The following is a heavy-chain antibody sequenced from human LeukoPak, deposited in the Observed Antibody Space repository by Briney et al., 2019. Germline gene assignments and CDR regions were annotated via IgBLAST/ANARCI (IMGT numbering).Heavy chain of an antibody. CDR3: AKDRHILTGYYWEYFQH. D-gene: IGHD3-9*01. Sequence: GGSLRLSCAASGFTFSSYATSWVRQAPGKGLEWVSAISGSGGSTYYADSVKGRFTISRDNSKNTLYLQMNSLRAEDTAVYYCAKDRHILTGYYWEYFQHWGQGTLVTVSS. CDR1: GFTFSSYA. J-gene: IGHJ1*01. CDR2: ISGSGGST. V-gene: IGHV3-23*01.